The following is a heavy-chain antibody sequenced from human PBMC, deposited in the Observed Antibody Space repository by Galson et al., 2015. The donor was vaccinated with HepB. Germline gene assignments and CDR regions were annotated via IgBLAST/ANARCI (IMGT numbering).Heavy chain of an antibody. CDR1: GFTFSSYG. CDR3: ALRDEGGYYYYGMDV. Sequence: CAASGFTFSSYGMHWVRQAPGKGLEWVAVISYDGSNKYYADSVKGRFTISRDNSKNTLYLQMNSLRAEDTAVYYCALRDEGGYYYYGMDVWGQGTTVTVSS. V-gene: IGHV3-30*03. D-gene: IGHD3-16*01. J-gene: IGHJ6*02. CDR2: ISYDGSNK.